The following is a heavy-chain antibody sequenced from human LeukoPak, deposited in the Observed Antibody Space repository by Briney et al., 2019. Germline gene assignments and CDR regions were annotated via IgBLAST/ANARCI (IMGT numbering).Heavy chain of an antibody. Sequence: ASVKVSCKASGYSFTDYDFSWVRQAPGQGLEWLGWVSIYNDNTNYAREFQDRITITTDISTSTAYMELKSLTADDTAVYFCARTGHYQFDSWGQGTLVTVSS. V-gene: IGHV1-18*01. J-gene: IGHJ4*02. CDR3: ARTGHYQFDS. CDR1: GYSFTDYD. D-gene: IGHD3-9*01. CDR2: VSIYNDNT.